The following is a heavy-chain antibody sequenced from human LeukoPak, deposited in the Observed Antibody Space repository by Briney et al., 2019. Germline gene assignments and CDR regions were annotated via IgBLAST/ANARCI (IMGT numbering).Heavy chain of an antibody. D-gene: IGHD3-22*01. CDR2: ISAYNGNT. Sequence: ASVKVSCKASGYTFTSFDMNWVRQAPGQGLEWMGWISAYNGNTNYAQKLQGRVTMTTDTSTSTAYMELRSLRSDDTAVYYCARARYYDSSELYYYYYYMDVWGKGTTVTVSS. J-gene: IGHJ6*03. V-gene: IGHV1-18*01. CDR1: GYTFTSFD. CDR3: ARARYYDSSELYYYYYYMDV.